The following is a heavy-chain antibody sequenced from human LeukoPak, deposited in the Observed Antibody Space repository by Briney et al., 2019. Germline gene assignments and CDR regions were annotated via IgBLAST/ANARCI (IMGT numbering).Heavy chain of an antibody. CDR3: ARVLEIYDYSKFCDY. D-gene: IGHD4-11*01. J-gene: IGHJ4*02. CDR2: ISAYNGNT. V-gene: IGHV1-18*01. Sequence: GASVKVSCKASGYTFTSYGISWARQAPGQGLEWMGWISAYNGNTNYAQKLQGRVTMTTDTSTSTAYMELRSLRSDDTAVYYCARVLEIYDYSKFCDYWGQGTLVTVSS. CDR1: GYTFTSYG.